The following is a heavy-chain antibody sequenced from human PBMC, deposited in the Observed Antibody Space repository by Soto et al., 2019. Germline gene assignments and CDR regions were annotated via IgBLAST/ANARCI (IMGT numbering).Heavy chain of an antibody. CDR1: GFTVSSNY. J-gene: IGHJ4*02. Sequence: EVQLVESGGGLIQPGGSLRLSCAASGFTVSSNYMSWVRQAPGKGLEWVSVIYSGGSTYYADSVKGRFTISRDNSNNTLYLQMNSLRVEDTAGYYCASIYMVGAMSFDYWGQGTLVTVSS. D-gene: IGHD1-26*01. V-gene: IGHV3-53*01. CDR2: IYSGGST. CDR3: ASIYMVGAMSFDY.